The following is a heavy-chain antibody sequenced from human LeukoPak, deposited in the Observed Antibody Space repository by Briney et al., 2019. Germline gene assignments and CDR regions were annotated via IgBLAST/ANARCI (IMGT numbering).Heavy chain of an antibody. Sequence: ASVKVSCKASGYTFTSYGISWVRQAPGRGLEWMGWISAYNGNTNYAQKLQGRVTMTTDTSTSTAYMELRSLRSDDTAVYYCARIMTTVTTYYYYGMDVWGQGTTVTVSS. CDR1: GYTFTSYG. CDR3: ARIMTTVTTYYYYGMDV. CDR2: ISAYNGNT. J-gene: IGHJ6*02. V-gene: IGHV1-18*01. D-gene: IGHD4-11*01.